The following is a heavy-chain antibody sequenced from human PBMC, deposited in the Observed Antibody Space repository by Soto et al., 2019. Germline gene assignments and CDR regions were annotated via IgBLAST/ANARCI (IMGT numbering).Heavy chain of an antibody. V-gene: IGHV1-69*13. CDR2: IIPIFGTA. D-gene: IGHD3-9*01. J-gene: IGHJ4*02. CDR1: GGTFSSYA. CDR3: AIPRGTLVLTPFDY. Sequence: ASVKVSCKASGGTFSSYAISWVRQAPGQGLEWMGGIIPIFGTANYAQKFQGRVTITADESTSTAYMELSSLRSEDMAVYYCAIPRGTLVLTPFDYWGQGTLVPVSS.